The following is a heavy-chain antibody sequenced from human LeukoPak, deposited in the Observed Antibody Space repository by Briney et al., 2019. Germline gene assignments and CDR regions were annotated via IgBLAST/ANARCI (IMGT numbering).Heavy chain of an antibody. Sequence: SETLSLTCIVSGGSVSSGDYYWTWVRQHPGKGLEWIGRINTSGSTNYNPSLRSRVTMSVNTSKNQFSLNLTSVTAADTAVYSCAREGGDPRWLDPWGQGTLVTVSS. CDR1: GGSVSSGDYY. CDR2: INTSGST. J-gene: IGHJ5*02. V-gene: IGHV4-61*08. CDR3: AREGGDPRWLDP. D-gene: IGHD6-25*01.